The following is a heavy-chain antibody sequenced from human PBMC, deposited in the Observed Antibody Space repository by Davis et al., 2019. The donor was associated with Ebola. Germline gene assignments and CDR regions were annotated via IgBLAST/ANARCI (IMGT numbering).Heavy chain of an antibody. CDR2: IIPIFGTA. CDR3: ASSITIFGVVNRV. Sequence: SVKVSCKASGGSFSSYAISWVRQAPGQGLEWMGGIIPIFGTANYAQKFQGRVTITADESTSTAYMELSSLRSEDTAVYYCASSITIFGVVNRVWGQGTTVTVSS. CDR1: GGSFSSYA. J-gene: IGHJ6*02. V-gene: IGHV1-69*13. D-gene: IGHD3-3*01.